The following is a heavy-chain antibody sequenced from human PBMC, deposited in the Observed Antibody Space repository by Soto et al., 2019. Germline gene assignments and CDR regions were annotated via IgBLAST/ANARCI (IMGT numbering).Heavy chain of an antibody. Sequence: PSETLSLTCTVSGGSISSSSYYWGWIRQPPGKGLEWIGSIYYSGSTYYNPSLKSRVTISVDTSKNQFSLKLSSVTAADTAVYYCASSRLAVAGPRIYYFDFWGQGLLVTVSS. V-gene: IGHV4-39*01. CDR3: ASSRLAVAGPRIYYFDF. D-gene: IGHD6-19*01. CDR1: GGSISSSSYY. CDR2: IYYSGST. J-gene: IGHJ4*02.